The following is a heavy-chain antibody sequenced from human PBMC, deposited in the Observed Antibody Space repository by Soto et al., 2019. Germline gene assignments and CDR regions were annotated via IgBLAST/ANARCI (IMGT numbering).Heavy chain of an antibody. V-gene: IGHV4-34*01. J-gene: IGHJ4*02. CDR3: ARGKRNAPTYYDFWSGYYRFDY. CDR1: GGSFSGYY. D-gene: IGHD3-3*01. CDR2: INHSGST. Sequence: LSLTCAVYGGSFSGYYWSWIRQPPGKGLEWIGEINHSGSTNYNPSLKSRVTISVDTSKNQFSLKLSSVTAADTAVYYCARGKRNAPTYYDFWSGYYRFDYWGQGTLVTVSS.